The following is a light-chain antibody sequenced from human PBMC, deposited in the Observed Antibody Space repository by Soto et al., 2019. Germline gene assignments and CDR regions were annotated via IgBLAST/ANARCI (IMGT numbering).Light chain of an antibody. Sequence: EIVLTQSPGTLSLSPGERATLSCRASQSVSSSYLAWYQQKPGQAPRRLIYGASSRATVIPDRFSGSGSGTDFTLTISRLEPEDFAVYYCKQNVSSPWTFVQATKVEIK. J-gene: IGKJ1*01. V-gene: IGKV3-20*01. CDR3: KQNVSSPWT. CDR1: QSVSSSY. CDR2: GAS.